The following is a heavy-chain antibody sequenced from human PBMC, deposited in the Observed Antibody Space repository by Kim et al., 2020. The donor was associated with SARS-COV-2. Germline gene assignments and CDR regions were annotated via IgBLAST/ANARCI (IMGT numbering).Heavy chain of an antibody. V-gene: IGHV3-9*01. CDR1: GFTFGGYA. Sequence: GGSLRLSCVASGFTFGGYAMHWVRQAPGKGLEWVSGISRRSDNIYYADSVKGRFTISRDNAKNSLFLQMNGLRAEDTALYYCAKDLSGVDCTSTTCYSYGMNVGGQGATVVVS. CDR2: ISRRSDNI. D-gene: IGHD2-2*01. J-gene: IGHJ6*01. CDR3: AKDLSGVDCTSTTCYSYGMNV.